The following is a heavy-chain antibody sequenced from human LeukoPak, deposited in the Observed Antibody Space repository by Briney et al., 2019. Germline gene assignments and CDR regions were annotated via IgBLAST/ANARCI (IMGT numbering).Heavy chain of an antibody. V-gene: IGHV3-23*01. CDR1: GFTFSSYA. CDR3: ARDLGQGTIFGVVIMPAY. Sequence: GGSLRLSCAASGFTFSSYAMSWVRQAPGKGLEWVSAISGSGGSTYYADSVKGRFTISRDNSKNTLYLQMNSLRAEDTAIYYCARDLGQGTIFGVVIMPAYWGQGTLVTVSS. J-gene: IGHJ4*02. CDR2: ISGSGGST. D-gene: IGHD3-3*01.